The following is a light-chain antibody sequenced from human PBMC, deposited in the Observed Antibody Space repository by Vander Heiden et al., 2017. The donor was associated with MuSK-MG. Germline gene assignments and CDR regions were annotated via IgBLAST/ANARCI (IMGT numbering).Light chain of an antibody. CDR2: AAS. J-gene: IGKJ2*01. V-gene: IGKV1-39*01. CDR1: QSISSD. CDR3: QQCDSTPYT. Sequence: IQLPQSPSSLSASVGDRITITCRASQSISSDLNWYQQKPGKAPKRLIYAASSLQSGVPSRFSGSGSGTEFTLTISSLQPEDFATYYCQQCDSTPYTFGQGTKLEIK.